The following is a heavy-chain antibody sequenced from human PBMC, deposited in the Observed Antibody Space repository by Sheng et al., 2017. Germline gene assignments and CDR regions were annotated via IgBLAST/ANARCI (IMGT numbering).Heavy chain of an antibody. Sequence: QLQLQESGPGLVKPSDTLSLTCTVSGDSISSSSYYWGWIRQPPGKGLEWIGSIYYSGSTYYNPSLKSRVTISVDTSKNQFSLKLSSVTAADTAVYYCARVAPMVTPDYWGQGTLVTVSS. CDR1: GDSISSSSYY. J-gene: IGHJ4*02. V-gene: IGHV4-39*07. D-gene: IGHD4-17*01. CDR3: ARVAPMVTPDY. CDR2: IYYSGST.